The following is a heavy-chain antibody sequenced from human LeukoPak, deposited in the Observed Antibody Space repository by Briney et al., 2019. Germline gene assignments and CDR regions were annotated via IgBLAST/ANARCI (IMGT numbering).Heavy chain of an antibody. Sequence: SVKVSCKASGGTFSSYAISWVRQAPGQGLEWMGGIIPIFGTANYAQKFQGRVTITTDESTSTAYMELSSLRSEDTAVYYCXXAPVVSGYCSSTSCYFDYWGQGTLVTVSS. CDR3: XXAPVVSGYCSSTSCYFDY. CDR2: IIPIFGTA. V-gene: IGHV1-69*05. J-gene: IGHJ4*02. CDR1: GGTFSSYA. D-gene: IGHD2-2*01.